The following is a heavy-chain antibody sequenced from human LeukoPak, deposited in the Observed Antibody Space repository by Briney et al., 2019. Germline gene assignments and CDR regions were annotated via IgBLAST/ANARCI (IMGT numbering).Heavy chain of an antibody. J-gene: IGHJ4*02. CDR3: AIGYCSGGSCHGYGY. V-gene: IGHV3-48*01. D-gene: IGHD2-15*01. CDR1: GFTFSSYS. Sequence: GGSLRLSCAASGFTFSSYSITWVRQAPGKGLEWVSYISSSSSTIYYADSVKGRFTISRDNAKNSLYLQMNSLRAEDTAVYYCAIGYCSGGSCHGYGYWGQGTLVTVSS. CDR2: ISSSSSTI.